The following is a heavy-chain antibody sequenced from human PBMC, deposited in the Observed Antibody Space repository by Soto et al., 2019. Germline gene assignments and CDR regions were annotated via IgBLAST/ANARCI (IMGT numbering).Heavy chain of an antibody. CDR1: GYSFSNFY. J-gene: IGHJ6*02. V-gene: IGHV1-46*01. Sequence: SVKVSCKPSGYSFSNFYVHWVRQAPGQGLEWMGIIDPSSGTTSYTQKFQERVTMTRDTSMSTVYMERSRLRSEDTAIYYCARGAVVVPNGDIAGMYVWG. CDR3: ARGAVVVPNGDIAGMYV. CDR2: IDPSSGTT. D-gene: IGHD2-21*01.